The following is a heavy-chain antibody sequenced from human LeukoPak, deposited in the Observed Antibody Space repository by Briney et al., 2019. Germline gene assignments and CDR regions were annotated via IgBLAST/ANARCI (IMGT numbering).Heavy chain of an antibody. V-gene: IGHV1-18*01. CDR1: GYTFTSYG. CDR3: ARVGGRKYYDMLTGYYPKGGFDY. D-gene: IGHD3-9*01. CDR2: ISAYNGNT. J-gene: IGHJ4*02. Sequence: ASVKVSCKASGYTFTSYGISWVRQAPGQGLEWMGWISAYNGNTNYAQKLQGGVTMTTDTSTGTAYMELRSLRSDDTAVYYCARVGGRKYYDMLTGYYPKGGFDYWGQGTLVTVSS.